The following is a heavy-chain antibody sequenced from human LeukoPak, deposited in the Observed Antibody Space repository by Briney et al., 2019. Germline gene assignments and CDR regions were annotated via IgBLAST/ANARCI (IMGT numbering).Heavy chain of an antibody. V-gene: IGHV4-39*01. J-gene: IGHJ5*02. CDR2: IYYSGST. CDR1: GGSISKYY. CDR3: ASWRWYCSGGSCSVRWFDP. D-gene: IGHD2-15*01. Sequence: SETLSLTCTVSGGSISKYYWGWIRQPPGKGLEWIGSIYYSGSTYYNPSLKSRVTISVDTSKNQFSLKLSSVTAADTAVYYCASWRWYCSGGSCSVRWFDPWGQGTLVTVSS.